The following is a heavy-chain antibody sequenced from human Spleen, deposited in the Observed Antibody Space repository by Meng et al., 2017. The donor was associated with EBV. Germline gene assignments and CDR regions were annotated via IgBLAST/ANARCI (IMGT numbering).Heavy chain of an antibody. CDR1: GFSLSSSGVG. Sequence: QITLNESGPTLVKPTETLTLTCTFSGFSLSSSGVGVVWIRQPPGKALEWLAVIYWDDDKRYSPSLKNRLTITKDTSKNQVVLTMTNMDPVDTATYYCAHKDIAAPFDPWGQGTLVTVSS. V-gene: IGHV2-5*02. CDR2: IYWDDDK. CDR3: AHKDIAAPFDP. J-gene: IGHJ5*02. D-gene: IGHD6-13*01.